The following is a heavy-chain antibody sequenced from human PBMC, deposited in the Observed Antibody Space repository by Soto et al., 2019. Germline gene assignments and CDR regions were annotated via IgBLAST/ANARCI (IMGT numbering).Heavy chain of an antibody. Sequence: QVQLVQSGAEVKKPGASVKVSCKASGYNFIDYNINWMRQSTGQGLEWMGSMTPNSGNTGYAQKFQGRVTLTTDTSIGTAYMEVSSLKTEDTAVYYCSRNPYGSGLFDPWGQGTLVTVSS. CDR3: SRNPYGSGLFDP. CDR1: GYNFIDYN. CDR2: MTPNSGNT. J-gene: IGHJ5*02. V-gene: IGHV1-8*01. D-gene: IGHD6-19*01.